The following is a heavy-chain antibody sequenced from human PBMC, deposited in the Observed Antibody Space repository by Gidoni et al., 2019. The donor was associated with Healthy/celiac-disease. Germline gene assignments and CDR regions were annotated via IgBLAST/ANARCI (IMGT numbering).Heavy chain of an antibody. V-gene: IGHV4-38-2*02. CDR1: GYSISSGYY. CDR3: ARDGDKYYYDSSGYLKT. D-gene: IGHD3-22*01. Sequence: QVQLQESGPGLVKPSETLSLTCTVPGYSISSGYYWGWIRQPPGKGLEWIGSIYHSGSTYYNPSLKSRVTISVDTSKNQFSLKLSSVTAADTAVYYCARDGDKYYYDSSGYLKTWGQGTLVTVSS. J-gene: IGHJ4*02. CDR2: IYHSGST.